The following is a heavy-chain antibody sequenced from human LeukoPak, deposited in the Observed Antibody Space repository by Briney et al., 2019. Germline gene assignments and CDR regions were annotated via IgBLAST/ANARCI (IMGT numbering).Heavy chain of an antibody. V-gene: IGHV3-21*01. CDR2: ISSSSSYI. CDR1: GFTFSSYS. J-gene: IGHJ4*02. Sequence: PGGSLRLSCAASGFTFSSYSMNWVRQAPGEGLEWVSSISSSSSYIYYADSVKGRFTISRDNAKNSLYLQMNSLRAEDTAVYYCARDQAAGSYFDYWGQGTLVTVSS. D-gene: IGHD6-13*01. CDR3: ARDQAAGSYFDY.